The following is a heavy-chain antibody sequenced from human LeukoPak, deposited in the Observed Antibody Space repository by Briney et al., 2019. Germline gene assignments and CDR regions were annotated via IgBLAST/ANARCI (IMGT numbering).Heavy chain of an antibody. CDR2: ISGSGGST. Sequence: PGGSLRLSCAASGFTFSSYAMSWVRQAPGKGLEWVSAISGSGGSTYYADSVKGRFTISRDNSKNTLYLQMNSLRVEDTAVYYCAKSWNYYDSSGDDALDIWGQGTMVTVSS. D-gene: IGHD3-22*01. CDR1: GFTFSSYA. V-gene: IGHV3-23*01. J-gene: IGHJ3*02. CDR3: AKSWNYYDSSGDDALDI.